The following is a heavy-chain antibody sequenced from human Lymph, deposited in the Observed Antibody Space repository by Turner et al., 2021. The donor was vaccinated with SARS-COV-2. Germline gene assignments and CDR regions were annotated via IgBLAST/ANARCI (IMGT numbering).Heavy chain of an antibody. V-gene: IGHV3-23*01. J-gene: IGHJ6*02. CDR3: AKDLVSCIAALGGMDV. CDR2: ISVSGGST. CDR1: RFTFSTYA. D-gene: IGHD2-15*01. Sequence: EVARLESGGGLVEPGGSLKLSCTASRFTFSTYAMSWVRQAPGKGLEWVSAISVSGGSTYYADSVKGRFTISRYNSRNTLFLQMNSLRAEDTAVYYCAKDLVSCIAALGGMDVWGQGTTVTVSS.